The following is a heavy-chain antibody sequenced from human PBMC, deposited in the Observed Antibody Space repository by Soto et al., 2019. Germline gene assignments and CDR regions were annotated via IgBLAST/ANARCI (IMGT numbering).Heavy chain of an antibody. V-gene: IGHV3-23*01. Sequence: PGGSLRLSCAASGFTFSSYAMNWVRQAPGKGLEWVSVISSSGGTTYYADSVKGRFTISRDNSKNTLYLQMNSLRAEDTAVYYCAKDQSNSWYGESNFWGQGTLVTVSS. CDR2: ISSSGGTT. CDR1: GFTFSSYA. CDR3: AKDQSNSWYGESNF. J-gene: IGHJ4*02. D-gene: IGHD6-13*01.